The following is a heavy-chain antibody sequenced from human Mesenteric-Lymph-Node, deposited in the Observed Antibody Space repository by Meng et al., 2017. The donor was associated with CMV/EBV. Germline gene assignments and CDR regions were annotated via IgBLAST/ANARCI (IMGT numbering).Heavy chain of an antibody. Sequence: SETLSLTCTVSNGPISSYYWNWIRQPPGKGLEWIGSIYHSGSTNYNPSLKSRVTMSVDTSKNQFSLRLRSVTAADTAVYYCARDTSGSGNWYFALWGRGTLVTVSS. D-gene: IGHD3-10*01. V-gene: IGHV4-59*01. J-gene: IGHJ2*01. CDR3: ARDTSGSGNWYFAL. CDR2: IYHSGST. CDR1: NGPISSYY.